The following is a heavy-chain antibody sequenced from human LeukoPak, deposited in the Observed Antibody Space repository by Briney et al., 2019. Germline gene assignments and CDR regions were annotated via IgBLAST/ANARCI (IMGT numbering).Heavy chain of an antibody. CDR1: GGSISSSSYY. D-gene: IGHD6-19*01. J-gene: IGHJ4*02. CDR3: ARQGLGKGPDY. V-gene: IGHV4-39*01. CDR2: IYYSGST. Sequence: SETLSLTCTVSGGSISSSSYYWGWIRQPPGKGLEWIGSIYYSGSTYYNPSLKSRVTISVDTPKNLFTLRLSSVTAADSAVYYCARQGLGKGPDYWGQGTLVTVSS.